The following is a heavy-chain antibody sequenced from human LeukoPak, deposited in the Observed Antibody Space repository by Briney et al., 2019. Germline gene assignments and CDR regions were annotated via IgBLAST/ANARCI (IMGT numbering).Heavy chain of an antibody. CDR2: FDPEDGET. CDR1: GYTLTELS. CDR3: ATHSPGVGTCMDV. Sequence: ASVKVSCKVSGYTLTELSMHWVRQAPGKGLEWMGGFDPEDGETIYAQKFQGRVTMTEDTSTDTAYMELSSLRSEDTAVYCCATHSPGVGTCMDVWGQGTTVTVSS. V-gene: IGHV1-24*01. D-gene: IGHD3-3*01. J-gene: IGHJ6*02.